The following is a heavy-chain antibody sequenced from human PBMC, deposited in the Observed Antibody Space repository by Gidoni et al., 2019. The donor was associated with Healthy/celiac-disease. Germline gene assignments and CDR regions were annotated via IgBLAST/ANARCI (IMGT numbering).Heavy chain of an antibody. CDR3: ARQSIPLLWFGELEPYYFDY. Sequence: EVQLVESGGGLVQPGGSLRLSCAASGFTFSSYWMSWVRQAPGKGLEWVSNIKQDGSEKYYVDSVKGRFTISRDNAKNSLYLQMNSLRAEDTAVYYCARQSIPLLWFGELEPYYFDYWGQGTLVTVSS. J-gene: IGHJ4*02. V-gene: IGHV3-7*05. CDR1: GFTFSSYW. D-gene: IGHD3-10*01. CDR2: IKQDGSEK.